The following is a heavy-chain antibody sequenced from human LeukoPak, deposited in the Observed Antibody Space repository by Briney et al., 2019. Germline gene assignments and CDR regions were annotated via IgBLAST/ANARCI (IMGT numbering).Heavy chain of an antibody. J-gene: IGHJ4*02. V-gene: IGHV1-2*02. CDR3: AREIVATTIDY. Sequence: GASVKVSCKASGYTFIGYYIHWVRQAPGQGPEWMGWINPDTGGTNYAQNFQGRVTMTRDTSISTAYMDLNRVTSDDTAVYYCAREIVATTIDYWGQGTLVTVSS. D-gene: IGHD5-12*01. CDR2: INPDTGGT. CDR1: GYTFIGYY.